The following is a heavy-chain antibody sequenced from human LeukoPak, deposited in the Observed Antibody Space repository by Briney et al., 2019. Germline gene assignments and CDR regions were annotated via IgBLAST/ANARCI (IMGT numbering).Heavy chain of an antibody. CDR2: INPNSGGT. CDR1: GYTFTGYY. J-gene: IGHJ3*02. V-gene: IGHV1-2*02. CDR3: ATNRGGTYDRPFDI. Sequence: ASAKVSCKASGYTFTGYYMHWVRQAPGQGLEWMGWINPNSGGTNYAQKFQGRVTMTRDTSISTAYMELSRLRSDDTAVYYCATNRGGTYDRPFDIWGQGTMVTVSS. D-gene: IGHD1-26*01.